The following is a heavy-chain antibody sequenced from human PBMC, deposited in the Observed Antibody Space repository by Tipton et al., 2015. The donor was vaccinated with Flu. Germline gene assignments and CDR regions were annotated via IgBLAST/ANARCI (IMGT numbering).Heavy chain of an antibody. D-gene: IGHD3-3*01. Sequence: SLRLSCAASGFTFSSDAMSWVRQAPGKGLEWVSASRGSGGDTYYAASVKGRFTISRDNSKNTLYLQMRSLRVEDTAVYYCAKEGQYNFWSGYYRAFESWGQGSLVTVSS. CDR1: GFTFSSDA. CDR3: AKEGQYNFWSGYYRAFES. J-gene: IGHJ4*02. V-gene: IGHV3-23*01. CDR2: SRGSGGDT.